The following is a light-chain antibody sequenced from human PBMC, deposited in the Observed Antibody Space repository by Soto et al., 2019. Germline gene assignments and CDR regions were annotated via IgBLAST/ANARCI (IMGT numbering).Light chain of an antibody. Sequence: EIVLTQSPGTLSLSPGERATLSCRASQSVSSSYLAWYQQKPGQAPRLLIYGASNRATGIPARFSGSGSGTDFTLTISSLEPEDFAVYYCQQRSNWRVTFGQGTRLEI. V-gene: IGKV3D-20*02. CDR1: QSVSSSY. J-gene: IGKJ5*01. CDR2: GAS. CDR3: QQRSNWRVT.